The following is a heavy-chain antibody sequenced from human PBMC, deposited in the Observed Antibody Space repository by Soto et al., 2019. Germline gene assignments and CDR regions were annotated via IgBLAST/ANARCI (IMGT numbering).Heavy chain of an antibody. D-gene: IGHD5-18*01. CDR1: GFSVSSNY. CDR2: IYSGGNT. J-gene: IGHJ6*02. CDR3: ARDSTWIPYYHYGMDV. Sequence: EVQLVESGGGLIQPGGSLRLSCAASGFSVSSNYMSWVRQAPGKGLEWVSVIYSGGNTHYADSVKGRFTFSRDNSKNTLYLQMNSLRAEDTAVYYCARDSTWIPYYHYGMDVWGQGTTVTVSS. V-gene: IGHV3-53*01.